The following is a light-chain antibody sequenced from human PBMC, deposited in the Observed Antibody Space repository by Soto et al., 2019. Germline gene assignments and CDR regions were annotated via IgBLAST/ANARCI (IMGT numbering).Light chain of an antibody. CDR3: QQSYSAPLT. J-gene: IGKJ4*01. V-gene: IGKV1-39*01. CDR2: AGS. CDR1: QSISFW. Sequence: IQVTQSPSSLSAAVGDRVTMTCRTKQSISFWLNWYQQKPRKAPKTLIYAGSTLQSEVTSRFIGSRLVTDFTLTISNLQPEDFATYYSQQSYSAPLTFSGGTKVDIK.